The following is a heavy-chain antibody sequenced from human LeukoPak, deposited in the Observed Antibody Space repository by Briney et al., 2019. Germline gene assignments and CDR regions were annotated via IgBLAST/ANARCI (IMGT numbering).Heavy chain of an antibody. D-gene: IGHD6-6*01. CDR1: GGSISSSSYY. J-gene: IGHJ4*02. Sequence: PSETLSLTCTVSGGSISSSSYYWVWIRQPPGEGLEGIGSIYYSGSTYYNPSLKSRLTISVDTSKNQFSLKLSSVTAADTAVYYCARHTTLSIAAQFDYWGQGTLVTVSS. CDR2: IYYSGST. CDR3: ARHTTLSIAAQFDY. V-gene: IGHV4-39*01.